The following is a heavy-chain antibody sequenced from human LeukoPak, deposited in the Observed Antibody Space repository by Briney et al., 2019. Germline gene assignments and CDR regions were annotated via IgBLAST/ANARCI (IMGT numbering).Heavy chain of an antibody. Sequence: GRSLRLSCAASGFTFSSYAMHWVRQAPGKGLEWVSSISSSSSYIYYADSVKGRFTISRDNAKNSLYLQMNSLRAEDTAVYYCARGLNSGSQSYWGQGTLVTVSS. V-gene: IGHV3-21*01. J-gene: IGHJ4*02. D-gene: IGHD1-26*01. CDR2: ISSSSSYI. CDR3: ARGLNSGSQSY. CDR1: GFTFSSYA.